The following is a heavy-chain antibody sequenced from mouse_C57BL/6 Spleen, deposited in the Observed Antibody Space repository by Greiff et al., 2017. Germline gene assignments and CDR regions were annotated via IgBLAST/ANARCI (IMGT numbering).Heavy chain of an antibody. CDR3: ASPYSNPTYSAMDY. D-gene: IGHD2-5*01. J-gene: IGHJ4*01. V-gene: IGHV1-80*01. Sequence: NYNGKFMGKATLSADKSTSTAYMQLSSLTSEDSAVYFCASPYSNPTYSAMDYWGQGTSVTVSS.